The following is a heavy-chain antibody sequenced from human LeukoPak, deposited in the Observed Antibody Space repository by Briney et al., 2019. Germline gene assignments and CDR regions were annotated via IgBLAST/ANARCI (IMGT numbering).Heavy chain of an antibody. CDR1: GSISGYY. V-gene: IGHV4-4*09. J-gene: IGHJ3*02. CDR2: IYTSGST. CDR3: ARQKCTSTSCLTKNAFDI. Sequence: PSETLSLTCTVLGSISGYYWSWIRQPPGKELEWIGYIYTSGSTNYNPSLESRVTISVVTSKNQFSLDLRSVTAADTAVYYCARQKCTSTSCLTKNAFDIWGQGTMVTVSS. D-gene: IGHD2-2*01.